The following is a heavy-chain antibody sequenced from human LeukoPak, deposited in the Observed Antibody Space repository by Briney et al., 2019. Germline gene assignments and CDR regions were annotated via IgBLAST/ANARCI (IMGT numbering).Heavy chain of an antibody. CDR2: IYSGGST. D-gene: IGHD3-3*01. J-gene: IGHJ3*02. V-gene: IGHV3-53*01. CDR1: GFTFSSNY. CDR3: ARDLPSVAFDI. Sequence: GGSLGLSCAASGFTFSSNYMSWVRQAPGKGLEWVSVIYSGGSTYYADSVKGRFTISRDNSKNTLYLQMNSLRAEDTAVYYCARDLPSVAFDIWGQGTMVTVSS.